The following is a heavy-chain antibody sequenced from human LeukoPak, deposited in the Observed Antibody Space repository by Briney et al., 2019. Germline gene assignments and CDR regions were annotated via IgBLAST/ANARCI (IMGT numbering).Heavy chain of an antibody. CDR2: IYSSGTT. CDR1: GGSISGLY. J-gene: IGHJ3*01. D-gene: IGHD2-8*02. V-gene: IGHV4-4*08. CDR3: ARYVMRNHPGGSSYTHAFDV. Sequence: PSETLSLTCAVSGGSISGLYWSWIRQPPGKGLEWVGFIYSSGTTYYNPSLKSRLTIAIDTSSNQFSLRVRSVTAADSAVYYCARYVMRNHPGGSSYTHAFDVWGHGTRVTVSS.